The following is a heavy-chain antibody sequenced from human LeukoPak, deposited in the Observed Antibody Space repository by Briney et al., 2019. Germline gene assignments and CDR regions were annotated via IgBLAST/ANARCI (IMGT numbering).Heavy chain of an antibody. Sequence: SETLSLTCAVYGGSFSGYYWSWIRQPPGEGLEWIGEINHSGSTNYNPSLKSRVTISVDTSKNQFSLKLSSVTAADTAVYYCARHGLQYFDYWGQGTLVTVSS. CDR3: ARHGLQYFDY. CDR2: INHSGST. J-gene: IGHJ4*02. D-gene: IGHD2-21*01. V-gene: IGHV4-34*01. CDR1: GGSFSGYY.